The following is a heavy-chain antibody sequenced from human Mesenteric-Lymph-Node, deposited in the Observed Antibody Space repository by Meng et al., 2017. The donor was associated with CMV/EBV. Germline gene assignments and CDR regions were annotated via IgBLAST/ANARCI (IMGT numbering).Heavy chain of an antibody. V-gene: IGHV1-8*03. CDR2: MNPNSGNT. Sequence: ASVKVSCKASGYTFTSYDINWVRQATGQGLEWMGWMNPNSGNTGYAQKFQGRVTITRNTSISTAYMELSSLRSEDTAVYYCATMGDPSAAASYAMDVWGQGTTVTVSS. D-gene: IGHD6-13*01. CDR1: GYTFTSYD. J-gene: IGHJ6*02. CDR3: ATMGDPSAAASYAMDV.